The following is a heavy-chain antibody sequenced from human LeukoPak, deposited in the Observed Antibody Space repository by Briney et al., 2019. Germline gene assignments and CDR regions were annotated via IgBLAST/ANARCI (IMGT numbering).Heavy chain of an antibody. CDR3: ARGPTNGQAFDY. J-gene: IGHJ4*02. CDR1: GFTFSSYE. V-gene: IGHV3-7*01. CDR2: IREDGSEK. Sequence: GGSLRLSCTASGFTFSSYEMNWVRQAPGKGLEWVASIREDGSEKTSVDSVKGRFTISRDNAKNSLYLQMDSLRAEDTAVYYCARGPTNGQAFDYWGQGTLVSVSS. D-gene: IGHD2-8*01.